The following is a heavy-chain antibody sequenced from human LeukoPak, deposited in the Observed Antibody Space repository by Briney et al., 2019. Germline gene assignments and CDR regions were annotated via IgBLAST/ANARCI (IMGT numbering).Heavy chain of an antibody. D-gene: IGHD1-26*01. CDR2: ISSSGSDV. V-gene: IGHV3-21*01. CDR3: TSLHETVIMPDSTIAY. CDR1: GFTFSSCS. J-gene: IGHJ4*02. Sequence: GGSLRLSCAASGFTFSSCSMNWFRQAPGKGLEWVSCISSSGSDVYYADSVKGRFTVSRDNGNNFLYLQMNSLRADDTAVYYCTSLHETVIMPDSTIAYCGARTLVTVSS.